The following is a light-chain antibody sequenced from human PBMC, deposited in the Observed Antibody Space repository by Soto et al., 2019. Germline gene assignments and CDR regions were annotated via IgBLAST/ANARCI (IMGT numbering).Light chain of an antibody. J-gene: IGLJ3*02. Sequence: QSALTQPASVSGSPGQSISISCTGTSSDVGGYNYVSWYQQHPGKAPKLIIYEVTNRPPGVSNRFAGSESGNTASLTISGLQAEYEADYYWISYRSGSILVFGGGTELTVL. CDR1: SSDVGGYNY. V-gene: IGLV2-14*01. CDR3: ISYRSGSILV. CDR2: EVT.